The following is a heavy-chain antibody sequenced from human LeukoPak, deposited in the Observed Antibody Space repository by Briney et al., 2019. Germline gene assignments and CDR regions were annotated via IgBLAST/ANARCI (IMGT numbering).Heavy chain of an antibody. D-gene: IGHD3-22*01. V-gene: IGHV4-34*01. Sequence: SETLSLTCAVYGGSFSGYYWSWLRQPPGKGLEWIGEINHSGSTNYNPSLKSRVTISVDTSKNQFSLKLSSVTAADTAVYYCARGSGSARNYYGSSGYPIGYYYYMDVWGKGTTVTVSS. CDR3: ARGSGSARNYYGSSGYPIGYYYYMDV. CDR2: INHSGST. CDR1: GGSFSGYY. J-gene: IGHJ6*03.